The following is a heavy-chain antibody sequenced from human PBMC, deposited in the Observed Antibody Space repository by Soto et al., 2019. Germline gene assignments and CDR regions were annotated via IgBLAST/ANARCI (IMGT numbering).Heavy chain of an antibody. Sequence: PSETLSLTCAVSGGYSRAYYWGWIRQSPGKGLEWIGYIYYTGTTKYNPSLKSRVTISVDSSKNQFSLKLDSVTAADTAVYYCARGGDVVLVTAPLDHWGQGTLVTVSS. CDR3: ARGGDVVLVTAPLDH. D-gene: IGHD2-21*02. J-gene: IGHJ5*02. CDR1: GGYSRAYY. CDR2: IYYTGTT. V-gene: IGHV4-59*08.